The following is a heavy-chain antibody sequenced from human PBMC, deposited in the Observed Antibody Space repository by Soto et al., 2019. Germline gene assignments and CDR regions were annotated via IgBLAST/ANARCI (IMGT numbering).Heavy chain of an antibody. CDR1: GGTFSNYA. J-gene: IGHJ6*02. CDR2: IIPLFRTP. V-gene: IGHV1-69*12. D-gene: IGHD5-12*01. CDR3: ARAKDRLQLGGNYYYAMDV. Sequence: QAQLVQSGAEVKKPGSSVKVSCKASGGTFSNYAISWVRQAPGQGLEWMGGIIPLFRTPDYSQKFQGRVTITADESTSTAYMELISLRSEDTAVYYCARAKDRLQLGGNYYYAMDVWGQGTTVTVSS.